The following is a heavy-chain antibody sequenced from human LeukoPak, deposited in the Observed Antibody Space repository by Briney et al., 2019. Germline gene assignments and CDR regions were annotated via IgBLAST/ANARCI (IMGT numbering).Heavy chain of an antibody. CDR2: INHSGST. CDR1: GGSFSGYH. D-gene: IGHD3-22*01. Sequence: PSETLSLTCAVYGGSFSGYHWSWIRQPPGKGLEWIGEINHSGSTNYNPSLKSRVTISVDTSKNQFSLKLSSVTAADTAVYYCARRKGTGYYYDSSGYWDYWGQGTLVTVSS. CDR3: ARRKGTGYYYDSSGYWDY. J-gene: IGHJ4*02. V-gene: IGHV4-34*01.